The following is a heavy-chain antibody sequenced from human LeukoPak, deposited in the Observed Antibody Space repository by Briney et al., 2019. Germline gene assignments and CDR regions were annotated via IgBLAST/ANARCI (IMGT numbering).Heavy chain of an antibody. Sequence: SVTVSCKASVGTFSNYSINWVRQAPGQGLDWMGGIIPIFGTANYAQTFQARVTITADESTSTAYMELSSLRSEDTAVYYCARGHNSGSYTWGLDNWGQGTLVTVSS. CDR1: VGTFSNYS. J-gene: IGHJ4*02. CDR2: IIPIFGTA. D-gene: IGHD6-19*01. CDR3: ARGHNSGSYTWGLDN. V-gene: IGHV1-69*13.